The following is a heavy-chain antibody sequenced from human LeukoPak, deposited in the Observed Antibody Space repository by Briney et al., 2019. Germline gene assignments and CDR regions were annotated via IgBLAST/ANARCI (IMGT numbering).Heavy chain of an antibody. CDR2: ISYDGSNK. J-gene: IGHJ4*02. D-gene: IGHD2-15*01. V-gene: IGHV3-30*18. Sequence: GGSLRLSCAGSGFTFSTYGLHWVRQAPGKGLEWVAVISYDGSNKYYADSVKGRFTISRDNSKNTLYLQMNSLRAEDTAVYYCAKDDCSGGSCYLTDYWGQGTLVTVSS. CDR1: GFTFSTYG. CDR3: AKDDCSGGSCYLTDY.